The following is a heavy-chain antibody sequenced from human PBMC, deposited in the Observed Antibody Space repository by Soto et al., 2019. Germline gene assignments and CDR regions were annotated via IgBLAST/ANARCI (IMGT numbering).Heavy chain of an antibody. J-gene: IGHJ4*02. CDR1: GFSFSTYG. D-gene: IGHD1-1*01. V-gene: IGHV3-23*01. Sequence: EVQLLESGGGLVQPGGSLRLSCAVSGFSFSTYGVTWVRQAPGKGLEWVSGVSGGSGSTHYADSVKGRFTITGDNSKNTVYLQMNSLRVEDTAVYYCANWNGYGDYWGQGTLVTVSS. CDR3: ANWNGYGDY. CDR2: VSGGSGST.